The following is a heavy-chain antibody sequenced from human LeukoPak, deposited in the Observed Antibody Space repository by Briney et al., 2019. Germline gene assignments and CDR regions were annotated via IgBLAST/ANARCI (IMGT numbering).Heavy chain of an antibody. CDR1: GITFSTYS. CDR2: IYNSGTKI. D-gene: IGHD6-19*01. J-gene: IGHJ4*02. CDR3: AKDIVPDSGWDLDY. V-gene: IGHV3-23*05. Sequence: GGSLRLSCVASGITFSTYSMTWVRQRPGKGLEWVASIYNSGTKIFYADSVKGRFTISRDNSNNVLFLLMDSLRAEDSAIYYCAKDIVPDSGWDLDYWGRGTLVTVSS.